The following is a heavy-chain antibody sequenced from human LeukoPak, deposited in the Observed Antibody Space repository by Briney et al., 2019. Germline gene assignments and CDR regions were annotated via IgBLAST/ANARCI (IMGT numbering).Heavy chain of an antibody. Sequence: ASVKVSCKASGYTFTGYYMHWVRQAPGQGLEWMGIINPSGGSTSYAQKFQGRVTMTRDTSTSTVYMELSSLRSEDTAVYYCAREYYYDSSGYPDAFDIWGQGTMVTVSS. CDR3: AREYYYDSSGYPDAFDI. D-gene: IGHD3-22*01. J-gene: IGHJ3*02. CDR2: INPSGGST. V-gene: IGHV1-46*01. CDR1: GYTFTGYY.